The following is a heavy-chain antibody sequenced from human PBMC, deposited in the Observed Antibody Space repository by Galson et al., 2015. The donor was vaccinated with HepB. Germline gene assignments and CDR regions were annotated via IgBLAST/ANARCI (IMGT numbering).Heavy chain of an antibody. CDR2: ISYDGSNK. V-gene: IGHV3-30*03. CDR1: GFTFSSYG. Sequence: SLRLSCAASGFTFSSYGMHWVRQAPGKGLEWVAAISYDGSNKYYADSVKGRFTISRDNSKNTLYLQMNSLRAEDTAVYYCARSSYDRSGDGCDTRGEGTM. CDR3: ARSSYDRSGDGCDT. J-gene: IGHJ3*02. D-gene: IGHD3-22*01.